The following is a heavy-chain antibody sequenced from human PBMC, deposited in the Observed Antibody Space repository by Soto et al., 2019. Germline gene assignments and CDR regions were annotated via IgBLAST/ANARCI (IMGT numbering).Heavy chain of an antibody. V-gene: IGHV3-30*18. CDR2: ISYDGSNK. Sequence: PGGSLRLSCAASGFTFSSYGMHWVRQAPGKGLEWVAVISYDGSNKYYADSVKGRFTISRDNSKNTLYLQMNSLRAEDTAVYYCAKDKWELLASVGTYYFDYWGQGT. J-gene: IGHJ4*02. CDR3: AKDKWELLASVGTYYFDY. D-gene: IGHD1-26*01. CDR1: GFTFSSYG.